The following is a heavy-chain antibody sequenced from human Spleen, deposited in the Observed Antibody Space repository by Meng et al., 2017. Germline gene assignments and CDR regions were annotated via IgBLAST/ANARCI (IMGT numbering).Heavy chain of an antibody. D-gene: IGHD3-9*01. CDR1: GFTFSSYW. CDR3: ARVEYDILTGYPDY. J-gene: IGHJ4*02. Sequence: GGSLRLSCAASGFTFSSYWMHWVRQAPGKGLVWVSRINSDGSSTSYADSVKGRFTISRDNAKNTLYLQMNSLRAEDTAVYYCARVEYDILTGYPDYWGQGTLVTFSS. CDR2: INSDGSST. V-gene: IGHV3-74*01.